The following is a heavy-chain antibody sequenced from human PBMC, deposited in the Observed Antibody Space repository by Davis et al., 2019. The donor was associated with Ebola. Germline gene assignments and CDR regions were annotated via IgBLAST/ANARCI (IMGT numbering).Heavy chain of an antibody. CDR3: ASLSSILFPY. D-gene: IGHD6-6*01. CDR2: IIPIFGTA. V-gene: IGHV1-69*13. Sequence: SVKVSCKASGYTFTSYYMHWVRQAPGQGLEWMGGIIPIFGTANYAQKFQGRVTITADESTSTAYMELSSLRSEDTAVYYCASLSSILFPYWGQGTLVTVSS. CDR1: GYTFTSYY. J-gene: IGHJ4*02.